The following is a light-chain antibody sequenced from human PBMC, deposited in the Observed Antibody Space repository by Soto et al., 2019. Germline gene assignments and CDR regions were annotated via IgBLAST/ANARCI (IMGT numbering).Light chain of an antibody. CDR1: QSVDTK. CDR3: QQYSNWPPIT. Sequence: EIVMTQSPATLSVSPGEGVTLSCRASQSVDTKLAWYQQKPGQAPTLLLYGASSRATGIPPRFSGSGSGTQFILTITSLQSEDFAVYYCQQYSNWPPITFGQRTRLEIK. CDR2: GAS. J-gene: IGKJ5*01. V-gene: IGKV3-15*01.